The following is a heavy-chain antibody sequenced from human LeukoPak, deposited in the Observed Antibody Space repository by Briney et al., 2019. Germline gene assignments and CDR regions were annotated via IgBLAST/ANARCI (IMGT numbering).Heavy chain of an antibody. D-gene: IGHD5-12*01. V-gene: IGHV3-33*01. J-gene: IGHJ6*02. CDR2: IWYDGSNK. Sequence: GRSLRLSCAASGFTFSSYGMHWVRQAPGKGLEWVAVIWYDGSNKYYADSVKGRFTISRDNSKNTLYLQMNSLRAEDTAVYYCARERGYSGYAAGSYYYYGMDVWGQGTTVTVSS. CDR1: GFTFSSYG. CDR3: ARERGYSGYAAGSYYYYGMDV.